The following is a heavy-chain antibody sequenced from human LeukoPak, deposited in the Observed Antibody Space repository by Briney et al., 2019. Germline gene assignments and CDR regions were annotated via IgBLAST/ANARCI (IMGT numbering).Heavy chain of an antibody. CDR3: TRHVGDFWSGTINSFGS. CDR1: GGSVDSRSHY. D-gene: IGHD3-3*01. Sequence: SETLSLTCTVSGGSVDSRSHYWGWVRQTPGKGLEWIGSVYYSGTTFDNPSLKSRVAISVDTAKDQFSLKLTSVTAADTAVYYCTRHVGDFWSGTINSFGSWGQGTLVTVSS. J-gene: IGHJ4*02. V-gene: IGHV4-39*01. CDR2: VYYSGTT.